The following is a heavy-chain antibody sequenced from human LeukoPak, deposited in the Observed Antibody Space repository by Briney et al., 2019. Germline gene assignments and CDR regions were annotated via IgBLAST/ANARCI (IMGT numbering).Heavy chain of an antibody. D-gene: IGHD3-22*01. Sequence: SETLSLTRAVYGGSFSGYYWSWIRQPPGKGLEWIGEINHSGSTNYNPSLKSRVTISVDTSKNQFSLKLSSVTAADTAVYYCATRSYYDTSGVYGVDVWGQGTTVTVSS. CDR2: INHSGST. CDR1: GGSFSGYY. V-gene: IGHV4-34*01. J-gene: IGHJ6*02. CDR3: ATRSYYDTSGVYGVDV.